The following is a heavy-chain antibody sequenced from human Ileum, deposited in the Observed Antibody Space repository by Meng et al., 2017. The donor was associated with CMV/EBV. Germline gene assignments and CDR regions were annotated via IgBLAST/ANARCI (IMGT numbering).Heavy chain of an antibody. Sequence: HVQLLQSVAEVNKPGASVKFSCKASGYAVTSYGISWVRHAPGQGLEWMGWIGVYNGHTKYAQKFQGRVTMTTDTSTTTVYMELRNLRYDDTAVYYCARDGYYPSSVFDYWGLGTLVTVSS. V-gene: IGHV1-18*01. D-gene: IGHD2-2*03. CDR2: IGVYNGHT. J-gene: IGHJ4*01. CDR1: GYAVTSYG. CDR3: ARDGYYPSSVFDY.